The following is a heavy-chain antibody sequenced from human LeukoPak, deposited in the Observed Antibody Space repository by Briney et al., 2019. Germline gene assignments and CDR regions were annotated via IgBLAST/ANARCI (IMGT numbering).Heavy chain of an antibody. J-gene: IGHJ6*02. D-gene: IGHD1-26*01. CDR2: ISGSSGII. V-gene: IGHV3-48*01. CDR3: ARDWSGSGVAMDV. Sequence: GGSLRLSCAASGFTFDTYTMNWVRQAPGKGLEWVSYISGSSGIIDYADSVRGRFTISRDNAKNSLYLQMNSLRAEDTAVYYCARDWSGSGVAMDVWGRGTTVTVSS. CDR1: GFTFDTYT.